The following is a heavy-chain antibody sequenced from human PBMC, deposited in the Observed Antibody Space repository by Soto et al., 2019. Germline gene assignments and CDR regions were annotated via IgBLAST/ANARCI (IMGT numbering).Heavy chain of an antibody. CDR1: GFSFSDYY. V-gene: IGHV3-11*06. J-gene: IGHJ4*02. CDR2: ISSTATYT. D-gene: IGHD3-22*01. Sequence: QVHLVESGGALVKPGGSLRLSCAVSGFSFSDYYMNWIRQAPGKGLEWLSYISSTATYTNYADSVRGRFTISRDSAKNSLYLDMNGLRAEDTAVYYCARARLVVEGRFDYWGQGTLVTASS. CDR3: ARARLVVEGRFDY.